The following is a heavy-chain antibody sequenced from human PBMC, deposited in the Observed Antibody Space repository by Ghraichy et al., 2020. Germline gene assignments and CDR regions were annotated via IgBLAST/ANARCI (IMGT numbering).Heavy chain of an antibody. CDR2: MNPNSGNT. J-gene: IGHJ6*02. Sequence: ASVKVSCKASGYTFTSYDINWVRQATGQGLEWMGWMNPNSGNTGYAQKFQGRVTMTRNTSISTAYMELSSLRSEDTAVYYCAIGSGSSPNYYYYYGMDVWGQGTTVTVSS. V-gene: IGHV1-8*01. CDR3: AIGSGSSPNYYYYYGMDV. CDR1: GYTFTSYD. D-gene: IGHD3-10*01.